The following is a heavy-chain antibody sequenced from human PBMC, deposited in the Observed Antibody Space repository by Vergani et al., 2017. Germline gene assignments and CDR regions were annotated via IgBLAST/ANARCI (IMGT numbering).Heavy chain of an antibody. V-gene: IGHV3-23*01. Sequence: EVQLLESGGDLVQPGGSLRLSCAAPGFTFIMHAMSWVRQAPGKGLEWVSTLSASDHRTHYADSVKGRFTISRDNCKNTLFLHMNSLRPEETAVYYCAKVGRSEVAGTFGAFDIWGQGTMVTVSS. CDR3: AKVGRSEVAGTFGAFDI. J-gene: IGHJ3*02. CDR2: LSASDHRT. CDR1: GFTFIMHA. D-gene: IGHD6-19*01.